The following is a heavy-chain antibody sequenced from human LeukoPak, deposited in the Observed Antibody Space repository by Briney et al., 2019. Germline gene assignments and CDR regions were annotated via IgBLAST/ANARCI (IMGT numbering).Heavy chain of an antibody. V-gene: IGHV3-23*01. D-gene: IGHD6-13*01. J-gene: IGHJ4*02. Sequence: PGGALRLSWAASGFTFSTYAMGWVRQPPGKGLEWVSVVSGSGSTTYYADSVKGRFTISRGNSKNTLYLQMNSLRAEGTAVYYCAKDFGSWMLFFDSWGQGALVIVSS. CDR1: GFTFSTYA. CDR3: AKDFGSWMLFFDS. CDR2: VSGSGSTT.